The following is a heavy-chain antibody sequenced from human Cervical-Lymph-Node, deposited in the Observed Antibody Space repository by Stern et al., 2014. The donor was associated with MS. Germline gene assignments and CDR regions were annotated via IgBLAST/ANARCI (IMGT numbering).Heavy chain of an antibody. CDR2: IYYSGST. Sequence: VQLEESGPGLVKPSETLSLTCTVSGGSISSYYWSWIRQPPGKGLEWIEYIYYSGSTNYTPSLKSRVTISVDTSKNQFSLKLSSVTAADTAVYYCARGGSSSPPFDYWGQGTLVTVSS. J-gene: IGHJ4*02. D-gene: IGHD6-6*01. V-gene: IGHV4-59*01. CDR1: GGSISSYY. CDR3: ARGGSSSPPFDY.